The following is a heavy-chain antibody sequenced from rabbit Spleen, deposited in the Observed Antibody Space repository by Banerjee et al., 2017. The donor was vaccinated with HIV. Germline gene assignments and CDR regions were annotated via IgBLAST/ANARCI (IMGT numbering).Heavy chain of an antibody. J-gene: IGHJ3*01. Sequence: QSLEESGGGLVKPEGSLTLTCKASGFSFSGGAYMCWVRQAPGKGLDWIACIDIGSSDYTYYASWATGRFTCSKTSSTTVTLQMTSLTAADTATYFCARDTGSSFSTYGMDLWGQGTLVTVS. V-gene: IGHV1S40*01. CDR1: GFSFSGGAY. D-gene: IGHD8-1*01. CDR2: IDIGSSDYT. CDR3: ARDTGSSFSTYGMDL.